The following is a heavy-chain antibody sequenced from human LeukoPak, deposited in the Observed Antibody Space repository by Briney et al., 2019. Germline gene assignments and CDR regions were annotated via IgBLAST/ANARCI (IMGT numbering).Heavy chain of an antibody. CDR3: ARDSLTRRGYSYGYDY. Sequence: GGSLRLSCAASGFTFSSYAMSWVRQAPGKGLEWVSAISGSGGSTYYADSVKGRFTISRDNAKNSLYLQMNSLRAEDTAVYYCARDSLTRRGYSYGYDYWGQGTLVTVSS. CDR1: GFTFSSYA. J-gene: IGHJ4*02. D-gene: IGHD5-18*01. V-gene: IGHV3-23*01. CDR2: ISGSGGST.